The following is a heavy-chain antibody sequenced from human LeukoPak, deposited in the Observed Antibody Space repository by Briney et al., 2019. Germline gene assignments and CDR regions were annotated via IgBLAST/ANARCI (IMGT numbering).Heavy chain of an antibody. Sequence: SETLSLTCTVYGGSLTDYLWTWIRQSPGKGLEWIGEINDYTGDTNYNPSLNSRVSISLEKSKNQFSLELRSVTAADTAVYYCARGRIAKIVVVHSFSYGMDVWGQGTTVTVSS. CDR3: ARGRIAKIVVVHSFSYGMDV. J-gene: IGHJ6*02. CDR1: GGSLTDYL. D-gene: IGHD3-22*01. CDR2: INDYTGDT. V-gene: IGHV4-34*01.